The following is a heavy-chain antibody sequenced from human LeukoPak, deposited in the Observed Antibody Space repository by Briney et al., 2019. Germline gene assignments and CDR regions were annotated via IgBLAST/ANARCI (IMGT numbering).Heavy chain of an antibody. CDR1: GYTFTSYA. J-gene: IGHJ4*02. Sequence: ASVKVSCKASGYTFTSYATHWVRQAPGQRLEWMGWINAGNGYTQYSQKFQGRVTITRDTSASTAYMELSSLRSEDTAVYYCARDSGEYYFDYWGQGTLVTVSS. CDR3: ARDSGEYYFDY. D-gene: IGHD2-15*01. CDR2: INAGNGYT. V-gene: IGHV1-3*01.